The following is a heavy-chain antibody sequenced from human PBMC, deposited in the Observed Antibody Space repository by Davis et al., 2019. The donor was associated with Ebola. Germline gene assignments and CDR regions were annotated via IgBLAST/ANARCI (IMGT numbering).Heavy chain of an antibody. CDR3: AREGKVFGCDY. CDR1: GFTFSSYS. V-gene: IGHV3-21*01. Sequence: GESLKISCAASGFTFSSYSMTWVRQAPGRGLEWVSSISSGSSFKYSTDSVKGRFTISRDNAKNTLYLQMNDLRAEDTAVYYCAREGKVFGCDYWGQGALVTVSS. CDR2: ISSGSSFK. J-gene: IGHJ4*02. D-gene: IGHD3-3*01.